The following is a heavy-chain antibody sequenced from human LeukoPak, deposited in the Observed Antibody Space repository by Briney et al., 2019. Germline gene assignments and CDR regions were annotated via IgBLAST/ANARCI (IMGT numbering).Heavy chain of an antibody. CDR2: ISWNSGSI. V-gene: IGHV3-9*01. J-gene: IGHJ4*02. CDR1: GFTFDDYA. Sequence: GGSLRLSCAASGFTFDDYAMNWVRQAPGKGLEWVSGISWNSGSIGYADSVKGRFTISRDNAKNSLYLQMNSLRAEDTALYYCAKDILSITMVRGVIIPYFDYWGQGTLVTVSS. D-gene: IGHD3-10*01. CDR3: AKDILSITMVRGVIIPYFDY.